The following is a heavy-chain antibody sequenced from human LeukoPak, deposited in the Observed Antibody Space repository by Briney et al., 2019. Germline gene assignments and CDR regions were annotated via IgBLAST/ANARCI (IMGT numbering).Heavy chain of an antibody. J-gene: IGHJ4*02. V-gene: IGHV4-59*01. Sequence: ASETLSLTCTVSGGSISPYYWSWIRQPPGKGLEWLGYIYYSGNTDYNPFLKSRVAISVDTSKNQFSLKLSSVTAADTAVYYCARSTGSTMFIDYWGQGTLVTVSS. D-gene: IGHD3-10*02. CDR1: GGSISPYY. CDR3: ARSTGSTMFIDY. CDR2: IYYSGNT.